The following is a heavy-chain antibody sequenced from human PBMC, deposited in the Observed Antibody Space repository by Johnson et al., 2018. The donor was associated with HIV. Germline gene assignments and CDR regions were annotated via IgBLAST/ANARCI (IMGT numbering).Heavy chain of an antibody. CDR3: AREREDYGLDI. CDR2: ISYDGSNK. J-gene: IGHJ3*02. CDR1: GFTFSSYA. Sequence: QMHLVESGGGVVQPGRSLRLSCAASGFTFSSYAMHWVRQAPGKGLEWVAVISYDGSNKYYADSVKGRSTISRDNSKNTLYLQMNSLRAEDTAVYYCAREREDYGLDIWGQGTMVTVSS. V-gene: IGHV3-30-3*01. D-gene: IGHD4/OR15-4a*01.